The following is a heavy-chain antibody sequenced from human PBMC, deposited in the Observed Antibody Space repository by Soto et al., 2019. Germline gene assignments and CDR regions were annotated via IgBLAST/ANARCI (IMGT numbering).Heavy chain of an antibody. CDR2: VWANGINN. Sequence: WGALRGSCASSGCRCTNYGMHWVRQAPGKGLEWVAVVWANGINNYYADFVEGRFTISRDNSKSSLYLQMNSLRVEDTAVYYCVRERGPFDAFDFWGQGTMVTVSS. J-gene: IGHJ3*01. CDR1: GCRCTNYG. V-gene: IGHV3-33*01. CDR3: VRERGPFDAFDF.